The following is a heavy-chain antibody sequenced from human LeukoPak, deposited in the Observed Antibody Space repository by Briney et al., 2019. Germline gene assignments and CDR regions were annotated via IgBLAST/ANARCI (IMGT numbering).Heavy chain of an antibody. Sequence: GASVKVSCKASGYTFTSYDINWVRQATGQGLEWMGWMNPNSGNTGYAQKFQGRVTMTRNTSISTAYMELSSLRSEDTAVYYCAKSQPAAISWFDPWGQGTLVTVSS. CDR2: MNPNSGNT. CDR1: GYTFTSYD. J-gene: IGHJ5*02. CDR3: AKSQPAAISWFDP. D-gene: IGHD2-2*02. V-gene: IGHV1-8*01.